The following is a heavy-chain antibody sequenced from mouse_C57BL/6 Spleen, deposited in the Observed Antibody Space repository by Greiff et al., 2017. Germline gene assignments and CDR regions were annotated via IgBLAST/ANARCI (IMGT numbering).Heavy chain of an antibody. V-gene: IGHV1-4*01. CDR2: INPSSGYT. J-gene: IGHJ4*01. CDR3: ARWGPMVARAMDY. Sequence: QVQLKQSGAELARPGASVKMSCKASGYTFTSYTMHGVKQRPGQGLEWIGYINPSSGYTKYNQKFKDKATLTADKSSSTAYILLSSLTSEDAAVYYCARWGPMVARAMDYWGQGTSVTVSS. D-gene: IGHD2-1*01. CDR1: GYTFTSYT.